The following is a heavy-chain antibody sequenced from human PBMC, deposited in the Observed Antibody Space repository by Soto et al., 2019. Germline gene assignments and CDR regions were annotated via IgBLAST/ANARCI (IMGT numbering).Heavy chain of an antibody. CDR3: ARGGNSSGYYLYWYFDL. Sequence: SETLSLTCTVSGGSISSGGYYWSWIRQHPGKGLEWIGYIYYSGGTYYNPSLKSRVTISVDTSKNQFSLKLSSVTAADTAVYYCARGGNSSGYYLYWYFDLWGRGTLVTVSS. V-gene: IGHV4-31*03. D-gene: IGHD3-22*01. J-gene: IGHJ2*01. CDR1: GGSISSGGYY. CDR2: IYYSGGT.